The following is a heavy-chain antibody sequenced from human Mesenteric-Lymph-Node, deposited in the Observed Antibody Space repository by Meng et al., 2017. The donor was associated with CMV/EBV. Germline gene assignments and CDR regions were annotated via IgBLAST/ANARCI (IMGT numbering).Heavy chain of an antibody. CDR2: VYHSGST. Sequence: SSRNWWGWVRQPPGKGLEWVGEVYHSGSTNYNPSLKNRVTMSVDKSTNQFSLKLSSVTAADTAVYYCARRAREITMIVVVRYYFDYWGQGTLVTVSS. CDR3: ARRAREITMIVVVRYYFDY. CDR1: SSRNW. V-gene: IGHV4-4*02. D-gene: IGHD3-22*01. J-gene: IGHJ4*02.